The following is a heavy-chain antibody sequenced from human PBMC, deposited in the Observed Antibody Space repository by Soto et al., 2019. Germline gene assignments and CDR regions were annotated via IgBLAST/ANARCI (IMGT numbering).Heavy chain of an antibody. CDR2: IYHSGST. Sequence: QLQLQESGSGLVKPSQTLSLTCAVSGGSISSGDYSWSWIRQPPGKGLEWIGYIYHSGSTYYNPSLKSRVTISVDGSKNQFSLKLSSVTAADTAVYYCAISREFDYGMDVWGLGTTVIVSS. CDR1: GGSISSGDYS. CDR3: AISREFDYGMDV. J-gene: IGHJ6*02. V-gene: IGHV4-30-2*01.